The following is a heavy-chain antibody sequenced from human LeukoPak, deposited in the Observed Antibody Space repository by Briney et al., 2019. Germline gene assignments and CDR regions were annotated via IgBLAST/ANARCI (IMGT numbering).Heavy chain of an antibody. Sequence: PGGSLRLSCAASGFTFSSYGMHWVRQPPGKGLEWVALIRYDGSNKYYADSVKGRFTISRDNSKNTLYLQMNGLRAEDTAVYYWAKSGYNRFDYWGQGTLVTVSS. D-gene: IGHD5-24*01. V-gene: IGHV3-30*02. CDR2: IRYDGSNK. J-gene: IGHJ4*02. CDR1: GFTFSSYG. CDR3: AKSGYNRFDY.